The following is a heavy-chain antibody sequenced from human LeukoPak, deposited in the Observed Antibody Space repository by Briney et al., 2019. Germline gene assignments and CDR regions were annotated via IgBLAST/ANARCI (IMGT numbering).Heavy chain of an antibody. D-gene: IGHD5-12*01. CDR2: IYPADSDI. V-gene: IGHV5-51*01. Sequence: GESLKISCKGSGYSITSYWIAWVRQMPGKGLEWMGMIYPADSDIRYSPSFQGQVTISADKSISTAYLQWSSLKASDTAMYYCARQEGIVAAPDYWGQGTLVTVSS. J-gene: IGHJ4*02. CDR3: ARQEGIVAAPDY. CDR1: GYSITSYW.